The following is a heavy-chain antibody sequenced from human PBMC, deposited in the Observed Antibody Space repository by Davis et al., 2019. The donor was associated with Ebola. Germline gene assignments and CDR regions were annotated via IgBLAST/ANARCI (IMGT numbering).Heavy chain of an antibody. J-gene: IGHJ6*02. Sequence: SVKVSCKASGYTFTGYYMHWVRQAPGQGLEWMGRIIPILGIANYAQKFQGRVTITADKSTSTAYMELSSLRSEDTAEYYCASARRDGYSYYYYGMDVWGQGTTVTVSS. V-gene: IGHV1-69*02. D-gene: IGHD5-24*01. CDR2: IIPILGIA. CDR1: GYTFTGYY. CDR3: ASARRDGYSYYYYGMDV.